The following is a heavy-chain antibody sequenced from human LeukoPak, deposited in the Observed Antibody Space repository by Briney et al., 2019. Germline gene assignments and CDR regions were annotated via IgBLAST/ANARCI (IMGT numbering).Heavy chain of an antibody. V-gene: IGHV3-30*04. Sequence: GRSLRLSCAASGFTFRDYAIHWVRQAPGKGLEWVAFISHDGYNKYYADSVKGRFTISRDNPKNTLYLQMDSLGADDTAVYYCARDRALGYSYGYMDCWGQGTLVTVSS. J-gene: IGHJ4*02. D-gene: IGHD5-18*01. CDR1: GFTFRDYA. CDR3: ARDRALGYSYGYMDC. CDR2: ISHDGYNK.